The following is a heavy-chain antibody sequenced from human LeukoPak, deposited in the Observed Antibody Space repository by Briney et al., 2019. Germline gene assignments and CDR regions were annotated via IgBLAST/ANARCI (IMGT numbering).Heavy chain of an antibody. D-gene: IGHD3-22*01. CDR2: IHYDGRNQ. V-gene: IGHV3-30*02. CDR1: GFTFSNYP. Sequence: GGSLRLSCAASGFTFSNYPMHWVRQAPGKGLEWVIFIHYDGRNQYYADSVKGRFTISRDNSKNTLYLQMNSLRPEDTAVYYCAKAAYDSSGSWYYFDYWGQGTLVTVSS. J-gene: IGHJ4*02. CDR3: AKAAYDSSGSWYYFDY.